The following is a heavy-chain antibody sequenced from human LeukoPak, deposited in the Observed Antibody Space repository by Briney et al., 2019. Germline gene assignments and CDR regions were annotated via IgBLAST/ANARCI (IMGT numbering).Heavy chain of an antibody. J-gene: IGHJ5*02. CDR1: GGSFSGYY. V-gene: IGHV4-34*01. Sequence: PSETLSLTCAVYGGSFSGYYWTWIRQPPGKGLEWIGEINHSGSTNYNPSLKSRITISVDTSKNQFSLKLSSVTAADTAVYYCASGSTVGSGWYQPPAWGQGTLVTVSS. CDR2: INHSGST. CDR3: ASGSTVGSGWYQPPA. D-gene: IGHD6-19*01.